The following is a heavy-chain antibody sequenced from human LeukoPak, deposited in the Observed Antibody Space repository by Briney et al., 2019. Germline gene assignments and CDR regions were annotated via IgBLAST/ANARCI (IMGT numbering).Heavy chain of an antibody. CDR2: ISRRGGRT. D-gene: IGHD6-13*01. V-gene: IGHV3-23*01. Sequence: GPLRPSSAAFGIPFRSYAMSWVRRAPGKGLGGGSAISRRGGRTYYPDSVKGGLTISRENSKKTLYLQMKSLEAEDPAVYYVGKAGAYSRNYYFDYGGQGTLVTVSS. CDR3: GKAGAYSRNYYFDY. CDR1: GIPFRSYA. J-gene: IGHJ4*02.